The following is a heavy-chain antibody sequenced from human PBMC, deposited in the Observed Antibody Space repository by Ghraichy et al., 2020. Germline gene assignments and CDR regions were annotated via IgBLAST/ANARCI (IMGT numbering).Heavy chain of an antibody. CDR1: GLPFRNAW. D-gene: IGHD1-26*01. CDR3: SDGIVGATADYFDS. Sequence: LSLTCAASGLPFRNAWMHWVRQAPGKGLEWVGRIKSKTNGETRDYAVSVKGRFIISRDDSQNTLYLLMNSLKTEDTAVYYCSDGIVGATADYFDSWGQGTLVTVPS. J-gene: IGHJ4*02. CDR2: IKSKTNGETR. V-gene: IGHV3-15*01.